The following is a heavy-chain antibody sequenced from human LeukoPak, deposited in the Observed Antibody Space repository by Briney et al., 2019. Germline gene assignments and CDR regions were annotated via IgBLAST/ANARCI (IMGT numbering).Heavy chain of an antibody. D-gene: IGHD5-18*01. Sequence: RSGGSLRLSCAASGFTFSNYGMHWVRQAPGKGLEWVAFIRYDGSNKYYADSVKGRFTISRDNSKNTLYLQMNSLRAEDTAVYYCAKDLRVAMAPAYFDYWGQGTLVTVSS. CDR2: IRYDGSNK. V-gene: IGHV3-30*02. CDR3: AKDLRVAMAPAYFDY. CDR1: GFTFSNYG. J-gene: IGHJ4*02.